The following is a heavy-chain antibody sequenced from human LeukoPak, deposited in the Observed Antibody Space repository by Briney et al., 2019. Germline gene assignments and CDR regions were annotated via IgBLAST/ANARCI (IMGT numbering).Heavy chain of an antibody. J-gene: IGHJ4*02. CDR3: AKWRWLQSEFDY. CDR2: IRQDGSRI. Sequence: PGGSLRLSCVASGFTFSNYWMGWVRQAQGKGLEFVAHIRQDGSRIEFGDFVKGRFTISRDNDKNSMYLQMNNLKAEDTAVYYCAKWRWLQSEFDYWGQGALVTVSS. V-gene: IGHV3-7*01. CDR1: GFTFSNYW. D-gene: IGHD5-24*01.